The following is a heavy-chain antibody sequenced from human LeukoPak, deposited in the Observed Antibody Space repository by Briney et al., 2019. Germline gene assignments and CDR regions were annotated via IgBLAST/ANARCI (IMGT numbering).Heavy chain of an antibody. V-gene: IGHV3-23*01. D-gene: IGHD2-2*01. Sequence: PGGSLRLSCAASGFTFSSYAMTWVRQAPGKGLEWVSGISGSGGSTYYADSVKGRFTISRDNSKNTLYLQMNSLRAEDTAVYYCAKPERGYCSSTSCPLNDYWGQGTLVTVSS. CDR1: GFTFSSYA. CDR3: AKPERGYCSSTSCPLNDY. J-gene: IGHJ4*02. CDR2: ISGSGGST.